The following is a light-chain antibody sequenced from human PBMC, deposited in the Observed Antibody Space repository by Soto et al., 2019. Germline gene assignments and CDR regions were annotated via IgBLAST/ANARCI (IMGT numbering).Light chain of an antibody. J-gene: IGKJ1*01. V-gene: IGKV1-17*01. CDR1: QAITND. Sequence: DIQMTQSPSSLSASVGDRVTITCRASQAITNDLSWYQQKPVEPPKRLIYAASTLHSGVPSRFSGSGSGTEFTLTISSLQPEDFATYFCLQHNSYPRTFGQGTKVEIK. CDR2: AAS. CDR3: LQHNSYPRT.